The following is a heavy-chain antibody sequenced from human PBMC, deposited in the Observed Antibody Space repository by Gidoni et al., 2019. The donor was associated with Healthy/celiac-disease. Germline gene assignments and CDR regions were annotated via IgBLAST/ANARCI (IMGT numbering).Heavy chain of an antibody. D-gene: IGHD5-12*01. CDR1: GLTFSSYA. CDR3: AKDQSATAFVAFDI. CDR2: SSGSVGST. Sequence: EVQLLESGGGLVQTGGSLRRPCAASGLTFSSYAMSWVRQAPGQGLEWVSASSGSVGSTYYADSVKCRFTISRDTSKNPLYLQMNSLRAEDTAVYYCAKDQSATAFVAFDIWGQGTMVTVSS. J-gene: IGHJ3*02. V-gene: IGHV3-23*01.